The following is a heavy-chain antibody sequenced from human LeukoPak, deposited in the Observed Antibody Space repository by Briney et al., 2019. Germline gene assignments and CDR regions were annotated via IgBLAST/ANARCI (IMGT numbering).Heavy chain of an antibody. CDR1: GGSISSYY. Sequence: WETLSLTCTVSGGSISSYYWSWIRQPPGKGLEWIGYIYYSGSTNYNPSLKSRVTISVDTSKNHFSLKLSSVTAADTAVYYCARDPGYCSGGSCPFDYWGQGTLVTVSS. CDR2: IYYSGST. J-gene: IGHJ4*02. V-gene: IGHV4-59*01. CDR3: ARDPGYCSGGSCPFDY. D-gene: IGHD2-15*01.